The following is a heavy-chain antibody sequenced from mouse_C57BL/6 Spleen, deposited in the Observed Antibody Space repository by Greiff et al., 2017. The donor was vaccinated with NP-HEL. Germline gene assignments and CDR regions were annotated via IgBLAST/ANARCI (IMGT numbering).Heavy chain of an antibody. V-gene: IGHV14-4*01. D-gene: IGHD1-1*01. CDR1: GFNIKDDY. J-gene: IGHJ2*01. CDR3: TPLYYYGPCDY. Sequence: EVQLQESGAELVRPGASVKLSCTASGFNIKDDYMHWVKQRPEQGLEWIGWIDPENGDTEYASKFQGKATITADTSSNTAYLQLSSLTSEDTAVYYCTPLYYYGPCDYWGQGTTLTVSS. CDR2: IDPENGDT.